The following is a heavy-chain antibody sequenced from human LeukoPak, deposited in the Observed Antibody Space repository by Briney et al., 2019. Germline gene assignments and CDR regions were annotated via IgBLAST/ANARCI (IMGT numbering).Heavy chain of an antibody. CDR2: ISGSGGST. V-gene: IGHV3-23*01. CDR3: VQRRDAFDI. J-gene: IGHJ3*02. CDR1: GFTFSSYA. Sequence: PGGSVRLSCAASGFTFSSYAMSWVRQAPGKGLEWVSAISGSGGSTYYADSVKGRFTISRDNSKNTLYLQVNSLRAEDTAVYYCVQRRDAFDIWGQGTMVTVSS.